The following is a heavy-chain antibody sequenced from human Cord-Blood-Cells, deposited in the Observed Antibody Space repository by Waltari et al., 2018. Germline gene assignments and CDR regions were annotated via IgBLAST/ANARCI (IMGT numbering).Heavy chain of an antibody. Sequence: QVQLVESGGGVVQPGRSLRLSCAASGFTFSSYGMQWVRQAPGKGLEWVAVISYDGSNKYDADSVKGRFTISRDNSKNTLYLQMNSLRAEDTAVYYCAKDGFRWADFDYWGQGTLVTVSS. D-gene: IGHD1-26*01. J-gene: IGHJ4*02. V-gene: IGHV3-30*18. CDR2: ISYDGSNK. CDR3: AKDGFRWADFDY. CDR1: GFTFSSYG.